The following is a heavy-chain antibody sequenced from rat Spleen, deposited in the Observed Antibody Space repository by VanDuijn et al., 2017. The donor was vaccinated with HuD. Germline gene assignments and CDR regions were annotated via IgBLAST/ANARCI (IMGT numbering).Heavy chain of an antibody. D-gene: IGHD1-5*01. Sequence: VQLKESGPGLVQPSQTLSLTCTVSGFSLTSYTVSWVRQPPGKGLEWVATISYDGSSTYYRDSVKGRFIISRDNAKSTLYLQMDSLRSEDTATYYCASPLGTGDYWGQGVMVTVSS. CDR2: ISYDGSST. CDR3: ASPLGTGDY. J-gene: IGHJ2*01. CDR1: GFSLTSYT. V-gene: IGHV5-7*01.